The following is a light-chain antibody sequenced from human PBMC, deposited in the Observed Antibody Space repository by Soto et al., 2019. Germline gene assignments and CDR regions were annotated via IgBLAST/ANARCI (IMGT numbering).Light chain of an antibody. J-gene: IGLJ2*01. Sequence: QSALTQPASVSGSPGQSITISCIGTSSDVGGYNYVSWYQQHPGKAPKLMIYDVSNRPSGVSNRFSGSKSGNTASLTISGLQAEDEAYYCCSSYTSSGTPVFGGGTKLTVL. CDR3: SSYTSSGTPV. CDR2: DVS. V-gene: IGLV2-14*01. CDR1: SSDVGGYNY.